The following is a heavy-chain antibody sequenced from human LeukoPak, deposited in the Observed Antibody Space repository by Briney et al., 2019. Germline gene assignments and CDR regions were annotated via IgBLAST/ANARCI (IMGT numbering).Heavy chain of an antibody. D-gene: IGHD3-22*01. Sequence: GASVKVSCKASGYTFTRYYMHWVRQAPGQGLEWMGWINPNSGGTNYAQKFQGRVTMTRDTSISTAYMELSRLRSDDTAVYYCARERIAGTYYYDSSGYPTFNYWGQGTLVTVSS. CDR2: INPNSGGT. V-gene: IGHV1-2*02. J-gene: IGHJ4*02. CDR3: ARERIAGTYYYDSSGYPTFNY. CDR1: GYTFTRYY.